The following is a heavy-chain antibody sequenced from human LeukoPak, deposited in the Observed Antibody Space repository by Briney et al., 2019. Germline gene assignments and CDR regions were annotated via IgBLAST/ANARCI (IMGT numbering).Heavy chain of an antibody. V-gene: IGHV4-4*07. CDR3: ARGPYCGGDCYFDY. CDR1: GGSISSYY. D-gene: IGHD2-21*02. J-gene: IGHJ4*02. CDR2: IYTSGST. Sequence: SETPSLTCTVSGGSISSYYWSWIRQPAGKGLEWIGRIYTSGSTNYNPSLKSRVTMSVDTSKNQFSLKLSSVTAADTAVYYCARGPYCGGDCYFDYWGQGTLVTVSS.